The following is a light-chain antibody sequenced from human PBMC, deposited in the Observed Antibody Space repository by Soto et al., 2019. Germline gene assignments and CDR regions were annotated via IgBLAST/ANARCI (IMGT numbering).Light chain of an antibody. CDR1: QGIRSD. Sequence: AIQMTQSPSSLSASVGDRVTITCRASQGIRSDLDWYQQKPGIAPKLLIYGASTLQSGVPSRFSGSGSGTDFTLTISSLQPEDFATYYCLQDYNYPHTFGQGTKVDIK. CDR2: GAS. CDR3: LQDYNYPHT. V-gene: IGKV1-6*01. J-gene: IGKJ2*01.